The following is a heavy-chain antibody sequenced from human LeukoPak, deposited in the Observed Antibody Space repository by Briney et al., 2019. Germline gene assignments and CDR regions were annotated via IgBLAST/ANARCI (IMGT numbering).Heavy chain of an antibody. CDR3: ARDLVYYGSGSYERRISNFDY. J-gene: IGHJ4*02. Sequence: PSETLSLTCTVSGGSISSSSYSWGWIRQPPGKGLEWIGSIYYSGSTYYNPSLKSRVTISVDTSKNQFSLKLSSVTAADTAVYYCARDLVYYGSGSYERRISNFDYWGQGILVTVSS. CDR2: IYYSGST. V-gene: IGHV4-39*02. CDR1: GGSISSSSYS. D-gene: IGHD3-10*01.